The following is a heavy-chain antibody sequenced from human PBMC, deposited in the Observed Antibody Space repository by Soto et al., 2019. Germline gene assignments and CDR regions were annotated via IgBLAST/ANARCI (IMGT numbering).Heavy chain of an antibody. CDR2: INRDGSKK. D-gene: IGHD6-13*01. J-gene: IGHJ3*02. CDR1: GFTLSAYW. CDR3: ARDVSSGSSSLYLDAFDI. V-gene: IGHV3-7*05. Sequence: EVQLEESGGDLVQPGGSLRLSCAASGFTLSAYWMTWDRQAPGKGLEWVANINRDGSKKSYLDSVRGRFTISRDNVGNSLYLQMDSLRADDTALYYCARDVSSGSSSLYLDAFDIWGQGTMVTVSS.